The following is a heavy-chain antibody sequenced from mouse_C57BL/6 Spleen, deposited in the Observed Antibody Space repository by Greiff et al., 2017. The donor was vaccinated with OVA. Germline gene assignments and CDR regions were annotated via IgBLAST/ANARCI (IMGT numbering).Heavy chain of an antibody. CDR2: INPNNGGT. Sequence: EVQLQQSGPELVKPGASVKIPCKASGYTFTDYNMDWVKQRHGQGLEWIGDINPNNGGTNYNQKFKGKATLTVDKSSSTAYMELRSLTSEDTAVYYCASSAAYNCGLAITEDAMAYWGQGTSFTVSS. V-gene: IGHV1-18*01. CDR1: GYTFTDYN. D-gene: IGHD1-3*01. J-gene: IGHJ4*01. CDR3: ASSAAYNCGLAITEDAMAY.